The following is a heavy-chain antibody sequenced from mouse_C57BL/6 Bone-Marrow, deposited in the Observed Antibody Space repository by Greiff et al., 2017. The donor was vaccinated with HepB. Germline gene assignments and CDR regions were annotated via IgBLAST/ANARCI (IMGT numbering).Heavy chain of an antibody. CDR1: GYTFTDYE. CDR3: TRGDYGHFDY. Sequence: SGAELVRPGASVTLSCKASGYTFTDYEMHWVKQTPVHGLEWIGAIDPETGGTAYNQKFKGKAILTADKSSSTAYMELRSLTSEDSAVYYCTRGDYGHFDYWGQGTTLTVSS. CDR2: IDPETGGT. V-gene: IGHV1-15*01. J-gene: IGHJ2*01. D-gene: IGHD1-1*01.